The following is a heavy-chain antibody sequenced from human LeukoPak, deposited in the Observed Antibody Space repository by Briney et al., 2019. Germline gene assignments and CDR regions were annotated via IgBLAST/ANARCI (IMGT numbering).Heavy chain of an antibody. J-gene: IGHJ6*03. Sequence: GGTLRLSCAASGFTFSNYAMRWVRQAPGKGLEWVSGISGSGDSTYYADSVKGRFTISRDNSKNTLYLQMNSLRAEDTAVYYCAKEEQWPWVVDYYYYMDVWGKGTTVTVSS. CDR3: AKEEQWPWVVDYYYYMDV. V-gene: IGHV3-23*01. D-gene: IGHD1/OR15-1a*01. CDR2: ISGSGDST. CDR1: GFTFSNYA.